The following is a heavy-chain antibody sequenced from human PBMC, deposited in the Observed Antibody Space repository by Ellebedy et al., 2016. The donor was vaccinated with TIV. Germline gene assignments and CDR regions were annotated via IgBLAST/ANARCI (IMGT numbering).Heavy chain of an antibody. D-gene: IGHD3-9*01. J-gene: IGHJ5*02. CDR1: GGSISSSHYH. Sequence: PGGSLRLSCTVSGGSISSSHYHWGWIRQPPGKGLEWIGTMFQSGNTYYNPSLKSRVTLSVDTSKNQFSLKLSSVTAADTAFYYCARLYYDILTGSGDWFDPWGQGTLVTVSS. CDR2: MFQSGNT. CDR3: ARLYYDILTGSGDWFDP. V-gene: IGHV4-39*01.